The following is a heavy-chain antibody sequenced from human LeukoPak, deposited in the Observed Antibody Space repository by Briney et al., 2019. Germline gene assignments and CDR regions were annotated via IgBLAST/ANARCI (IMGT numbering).Heavy chain of an antibody. CDR1: GFTFSSYG. CDR2: IRLDGSNK. Sequence: GGSLRLSCAGSGFTFSSYGMHWVRQAPGKGLERVAFIRLDGSNKYYGDSVKGRFTISRDNSKNTLYLQMNSLRPEDTAVYYCAKDSSGYTYGYGNYWGQGTLVTVSS. D-gene: IGHD5-18*01. V-gene: IGHV3-30*02. J-gene: IGHJ4*02. CDR3: AKDSSGYTYGYGNY.